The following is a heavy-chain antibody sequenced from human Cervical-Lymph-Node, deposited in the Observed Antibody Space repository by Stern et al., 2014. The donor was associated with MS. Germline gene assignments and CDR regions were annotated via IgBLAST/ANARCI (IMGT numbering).Heavy chain of an antibody. D-gene: IGHD3/OR15-3a*01. CDR1: GFTFSHNG. CDR2: IWYDGSNK. Sequence: QDQLVQSGGGVVQPGRSLRLSCAASGFTFSHNGIHWVRQAPGKGLEWVAYIWYDGSNKYYADSVKGRFTISRDNSKNTLYLQMNSLRAEDTAVYYCATISDDDFWTAGNNWYFDLWGRGTQVTVSS. CDR3: ATISDDDFWTAGNNWYFDL. J-gene: IGHJ2*01. V-gene: IGHV3-33*01.